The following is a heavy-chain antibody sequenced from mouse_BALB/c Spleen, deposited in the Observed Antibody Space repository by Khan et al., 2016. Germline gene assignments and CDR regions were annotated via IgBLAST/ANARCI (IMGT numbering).Heavy chain of an antibody. Sequence: EVQLQESGPGLVKPSQSLSLTCTVTGYLITSGYAWNWIRQFPGNKLEWMGYISYSGVTSYTPSLKSRISITRDTSKNQFFLQLTSVTTEDTATYYCARGNYYGYYFDYWGQGTTLTVSS. CDR3: ARGNYYGYYFDY. J-gene: IGHJ2*01. D-gene: IGHD1-1*01. CDR2: ISYSGVT. CDR1: GYLITSGYA. V-gene: IGHV3-2*02.